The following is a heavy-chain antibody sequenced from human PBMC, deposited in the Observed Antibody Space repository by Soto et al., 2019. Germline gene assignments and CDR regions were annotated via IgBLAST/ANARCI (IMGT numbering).Heavy chain of an antibody. V-gene: IGHV4-39*01. D-gene: IGHD3-10*01. Sequence: PSETLSLTCTVSGGSISSSSYYWGWIRQPPGKGLEWIGSIYYSGSTYYNPSLKSRVTISVDTSKNQFSLKLSSVTAADTAVYYCARSGELLDYYYYYMDVWGKGTTVTVSS. J-gene: IGHJ6*03. CDR1: GGSISSSSYY. CDR2: IYYSGST. CDR3: ARSGELLDYYYYYMDV.